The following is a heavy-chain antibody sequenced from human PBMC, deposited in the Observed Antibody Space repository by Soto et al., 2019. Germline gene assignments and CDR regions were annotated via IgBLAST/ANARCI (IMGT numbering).Heavy chain of an antibody. J-gene: IGHJ6*02. CDR2: IYSGGST. Sequence: LRLSCAASGFTVSSNYMSWVRQAPGKGLEWVSVIYSGGSTYYADSVKGRFTISRDNSKNTLYLQMNSLRAEDTAVYYCARDLLAVAGGSYYYYYYGMDVWGQGTTVTVSS. V-gene: IGHV3-53*01. CDR3: ARDLLAVAGGSYYYYYYGMDV. D-gene: IGHD6-19*01. CDR1: GFTVSSNY.